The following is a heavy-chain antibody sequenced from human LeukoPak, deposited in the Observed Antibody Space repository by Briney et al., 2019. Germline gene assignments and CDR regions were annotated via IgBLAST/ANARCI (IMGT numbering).Heavy chain of an antibody. CDR2: IKQDGGEK. CDR1: GFTFSNYW. D-gene: IGHD1-26*01. Sequence: GGSLRLSCAASGFTFSNYWVNWVRQAPGKGLEWVANIKQDGGEKSYVDSVKGRFTISRDNAKNSLHLQMNSLRAEDTAVYYCARDREPSHDAFDIWGQGTMVTVSS. V-gene: IGHV3-7*01. CDR3: ARDREPSHDAFDI. J-gene: IGHJ3*02.